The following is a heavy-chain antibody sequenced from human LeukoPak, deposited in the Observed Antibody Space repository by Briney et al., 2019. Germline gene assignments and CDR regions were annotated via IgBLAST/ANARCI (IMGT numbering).Heavy chain of an antibody. D-gene: IGHD3-3*01. CDR3: ATSYYDFWSGPRAFDI. Sequence: PSETLSLTCAVYGGSFSGYYWSWIRQPPGKGLEWIGEINHSGSTNYNPSLKSRVTISVDTSKNQFSLKLSSVTAADTAVYYCATSYYDFWSGPRAFDIWGQGTMVTVSS. V-gene: IGHV4-34*01. CDR2: INHSGST. CDR1: GGSFSGYY. J-gene: IGHJ3*02.